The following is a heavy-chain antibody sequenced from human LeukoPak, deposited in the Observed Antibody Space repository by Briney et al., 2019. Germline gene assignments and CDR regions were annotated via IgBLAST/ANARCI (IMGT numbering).Heavy chain of an antibody. Sequence: SETLSLTCTVSGGSISSGSYYWSWIRQPAGKGLEWIGRIYTSGSTNYNPSLKSRVTISVDTSKNQFSLKLSSVTAADTAVYYCARETDFWSGGPKYFQHWGQGTLVTVSS. CDR3: ARETDFWSGGPKYFQH. CDR1: GGSISSGSYY. D-gene: IGHD3-3*01. CDR2: IYTSGST. V-gene: IGHV4-61*02. J-gene: IGHJ1*01.